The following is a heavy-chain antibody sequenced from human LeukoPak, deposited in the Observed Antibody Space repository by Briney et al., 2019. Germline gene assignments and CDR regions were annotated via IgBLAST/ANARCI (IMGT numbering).Heavy chain of an antibody. J-gene: IGHJ3*01. CDR1: GFTFSSYW. CDR2: INSDGSTT. V-gene: IGHV3-74*01. CDR3: ARAIAAAGRSAFDV. Sequence: GGSLILSCAASGFTFSSYWMHWVRQAPGKGLVWVSRINSDGSTTNYADSVKGRFTISRDNAKNTLYLQMNSLRAEDTAVYYCARAIAAAGRSAFDVWGQGTMVTVSS. D-gene: IGHD6-13*01.